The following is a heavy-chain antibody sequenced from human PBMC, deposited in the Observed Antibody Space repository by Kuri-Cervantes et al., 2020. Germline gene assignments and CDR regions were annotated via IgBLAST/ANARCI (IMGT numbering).Heavy chain of an antibody. J-gene: IGHJ5*02. CDR2: IIPIFNTA. CDR1: GDTFSNYA. CDR3: ATSLAAADVSWFDP. Sequence: SVKVSCKTSGDTFSNYAVTWVRQAPGQGLEWMGEIIPIFNTAKYAQKFQGRVTIIADKSTNTAYMELSSLTSEDTAVYFCATSLAAADVSWFDPWGQGTLVTVSS. V-gene: IGHV1-69*06. D-gene: IGHD6-13*01.